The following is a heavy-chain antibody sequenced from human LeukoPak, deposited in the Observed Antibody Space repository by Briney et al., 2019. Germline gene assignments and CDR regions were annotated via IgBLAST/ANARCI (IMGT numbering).Heavy chain of an antibody. V-gene: IGHV3-48*03. CDR1: GFTSSSYE. CDR3: ARDPQGMDV. CDR2: ISSSGSTI. J-gene: IGHJ6*04. Sequence: GGSLRLSCAASGFTSSSYEMNWVRQAPGKGLEWVSYISSSGSTIYYADSVKGRFTISRDNAKNSLYLQMNSLRAEDTAVYYCARDPQGMDVWGKGTTVTVSS.